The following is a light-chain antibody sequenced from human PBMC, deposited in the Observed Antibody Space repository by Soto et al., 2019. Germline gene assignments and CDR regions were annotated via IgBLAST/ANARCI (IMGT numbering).Light chain of an antibody. Sequence: QSALTQPPSASGSPGQSVTISCSGTSSDVGGYNFVSWYQEHPDKAPKLIIYEVTKRPSGVPDRFSGSKSGNTASLTVSGLQAEDEADYYCISHAGSNNLVFGGGTKLTVL. J-gene: IGLJ3*02. CDR2: EVT. V-gene: IGLV2-8*01. CDR1: SSDVGGYNF. CDR3: ISHAGSNNLV.